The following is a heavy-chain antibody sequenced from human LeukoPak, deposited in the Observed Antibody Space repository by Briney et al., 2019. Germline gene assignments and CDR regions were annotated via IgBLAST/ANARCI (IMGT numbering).Heavy chain of an antibody. Sequence: PGGSLRLSCAASGFTFSNHALSWVRQAPGKGLEWVSIISGNAGTTYYAGSVKGRFTISRDNSKNTVYLQMHSLRAEDTAIYHCAKQMIRDYNNYVSGTDVWGQGTTVTVSS. CDR1: GFTFSNHA. J-gene: IGHJ6*02. CDR2: ISGNAGTT. D-gene: IGHD4-4*01. V-gene: IGHV3-23*01. CDR3: AKQMIRDYNNYVSGTDV.